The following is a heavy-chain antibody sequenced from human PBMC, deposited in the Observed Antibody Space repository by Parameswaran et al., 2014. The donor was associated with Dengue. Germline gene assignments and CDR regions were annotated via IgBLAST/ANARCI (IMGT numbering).Heavy chain of an antibody. V-gene: IGHV2-5*02. Sequence: WIRQPPGKALEWLALIYWDDDKRYSPSLKSRLTITKDTSKNQVVLTMTNMDPVDTATYYCAQVRNQLLYDYWGQGTLVTVSS. D-gene: IGHD2-2*01. CDR2: IYWDDDK. CDR3: AQVRNQLLYDY. J-gene: IGHJ4*02.